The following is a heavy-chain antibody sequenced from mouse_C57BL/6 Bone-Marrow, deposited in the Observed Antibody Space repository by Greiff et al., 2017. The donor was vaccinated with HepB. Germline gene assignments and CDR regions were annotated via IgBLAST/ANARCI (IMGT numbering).Heavy chain of an antibody. D-gene: IGHD2-3*01. CDR3: AIDGGQYYFDY. V-gene: IGHV1-74*01. CDR2: IHPSDSDT. J-gene: IGHJ2*01. CDR1: GYTFTSYW. Sequence: QVQLKQPGAELVKPGASVKVSCKASGYTFTSYWMHWVKQRPGQGLEWIGRIHPSDSDTNYNQKFKGKATLTVDKSSSTAYMQLSSLTSEDSAVYYCAIDGGQYYFDYWGQGTTLTVSS.